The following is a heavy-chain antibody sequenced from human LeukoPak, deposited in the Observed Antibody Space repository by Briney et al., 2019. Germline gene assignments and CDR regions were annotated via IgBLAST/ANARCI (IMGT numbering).Heavy chain of an antibody. CDR1: GFIFDNYA. CDR2: ISGDGGST. Sequence: TGGSLRLSCAAPGFIFDNYAIHWVRQAPGKGLEWVSLISGDGGSTFYADSVRGRFTISRDNTRKSPSLQMSSLRSEDTALYYCARESETSGWYDYWGQGTLVTVSS. CDR3: ARESETSGWYDY. J-gene: IGHJ4*02. D-gene: IGHD6-19*01. V-gene: IGHV3-43*02.